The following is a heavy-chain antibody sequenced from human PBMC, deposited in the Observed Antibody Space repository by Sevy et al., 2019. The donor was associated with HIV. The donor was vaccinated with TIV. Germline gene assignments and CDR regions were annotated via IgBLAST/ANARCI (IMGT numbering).Heavy chain of an antibody. CDR2: IKQDGSKN. D-gene: IGHD2-15*01. J-gene: IGHJ4*02. V-gene: IGHV3-7*01. CDR3: AREGAGGFDY. CDR1: GFILSGYW. Sequence: GGSLRLSCAASGFILSGYWMSWVRQAPGKGLQWVANIKQDGSKNEFVNSVKGRFTISRDNPKNSLYLQMNSLRAEDTAVYYCAREGAGGFDYWGQGSLVTVSS.